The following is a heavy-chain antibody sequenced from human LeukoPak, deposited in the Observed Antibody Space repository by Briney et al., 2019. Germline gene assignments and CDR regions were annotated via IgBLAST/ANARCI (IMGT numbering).Heavy chain of an antibody. Sequence: GGSLRLSCAASGFTLSRYWMHWVRQVPGKGLVWVSRINSDGSSTSYADSVKGRFTISRDNAKNTLYLQMNSLRAEDTAVYYCARSPYYYGSGSLNWFDPWGQGTLVTVSS. CDR2: INSDGSST. CDR1: GFTLSRYW. D-gene: IGHD3-10*01. V-gene: IGHV3-74*01. J-gene: IGHJ5*02. CDR3: ARSPYYYGSGSLNWFDP.